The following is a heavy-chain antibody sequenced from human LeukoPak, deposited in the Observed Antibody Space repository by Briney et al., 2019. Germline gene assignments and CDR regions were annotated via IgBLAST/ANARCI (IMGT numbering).Heavy chain of an antibody. V-gene: IGHV5-10-1*01. CDR2: IDPSDSYT. J-gene: IGHJ4*02. D-gene: IGHD5-18*01. CDR1: GYSFTSYW. CDR3: ARIVRGYSYGPPDYYFDY. Sequence: GESLKISCKGSGYSFTSYWISWVRQMPEKGLEWMGRIDPSDSYTNYSPSFQGHVTISADKSISTAYLQWSSLKASDTAMYYCARIVRGYSYGPPDYYFDYWGQGTLVTVSS.